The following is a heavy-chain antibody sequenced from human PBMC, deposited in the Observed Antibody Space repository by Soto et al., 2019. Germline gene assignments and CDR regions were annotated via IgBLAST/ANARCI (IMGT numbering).Heavy chain of an antibody. CDR3: ARVRARGSAIYFDY. CDR1: GLTFISYS. CDR2: ISSSSSYI. V-gene: IGHV3-21*01. Sequence: LSLSCAASGLTFISYSMNWVRQAPGKGLEWVSSISSSSSYIYYADSVKGRFTISRDNAKNSLYLQMNSLRAEDTAVYYCARVRARGSAIYFDYWGQGTLVTVSS. D-gene: IGHD6-25*01. J-gene: IGHJ4*02.